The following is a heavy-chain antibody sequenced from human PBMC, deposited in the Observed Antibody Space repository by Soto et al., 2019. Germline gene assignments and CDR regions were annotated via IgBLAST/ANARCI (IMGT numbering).Heavy chain of an antibody. D-gene: IGHD5-12*01. J-gene: IGHJ6*02. CDR3: ARDSVEMATTTGYYYYGMDV. CDR2: IYYSGST. Sequence: QVQLQESGPGLVKPSQTLSLTCTVSGGSISSGGYYWSWIRQHPGKGLEWLGYIYYSGSTYYNPSLKSRVTISVDTSKNQFSLKLSSVTAADTAVYYCARDSVEMATTTGYYYYGMDVWGQGTTVTVSS. V-gene: IGHV4-31*03. CDR1: GGSISSGGYY.